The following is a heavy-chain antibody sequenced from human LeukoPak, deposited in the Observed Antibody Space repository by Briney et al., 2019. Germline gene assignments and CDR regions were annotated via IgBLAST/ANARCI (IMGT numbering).Heavy chain of an antibody. Sequence: KSSETLSLTCTVSGGAIASGGYSWNWIRQSPGKGLEWIGCIYDRVPAYYNPSLKSRFTTSVDRPKNQFFLNVTSLTAADTAVYYCARSRQASGLLSSWGQGTPVVVSS. CDR2: IYDRVPA. D-gene: IGHD3-10*01. J-gene: IGHJ5*02. CDR3: ARSRQASGLLSS. V-gene: IGHV4-30-2*06. CDR1: GGAIASGGYS.